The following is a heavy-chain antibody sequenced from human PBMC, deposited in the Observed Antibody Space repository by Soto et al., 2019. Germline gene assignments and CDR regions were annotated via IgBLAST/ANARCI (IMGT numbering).Heavy chain of an antibody. V-gene: IGHV1-46*03. CDR3: ATVYCSGGSCYSIDY. J-gene: IGHJ4*02. CDR1: GYTFTSYY. CDR2: INPSNST. Sequence: QVQLVQSGAEVKKPGASVKVSCKASGYTFTSYYMHWVRQAPGQGLEWMGIINPSNSTTYAQKFQGRVTMTRDTSTSIVYMELSSLRSEYTAVYYCATVYCSGGSCYSIDYWGQGTLVTVSS. D-gene: IGHD2-15*01.